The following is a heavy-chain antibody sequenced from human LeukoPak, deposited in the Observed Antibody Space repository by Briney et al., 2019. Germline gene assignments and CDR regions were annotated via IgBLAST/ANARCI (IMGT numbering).Heavy chain of an antibody. D-gene: IGHD1-26*01. CDR2: IYYSGST. CDR1: GGSISTYY. CDR3: ARVGAQNY. V-gene: IGHV4-39*07. Sequence: SDTLSLTCTVSGGSISTYYWSWIRQPPGKGLEWIGSIYYSGSTYYNPSLKSRVTISVDTSKNQFSLKLSSVTAADTAVYYCARVGAQNYWGQGTLVTVSS. J-gene: IGHJ4*02.